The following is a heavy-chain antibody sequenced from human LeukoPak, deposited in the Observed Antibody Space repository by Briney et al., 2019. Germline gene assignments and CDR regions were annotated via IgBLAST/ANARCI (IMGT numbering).Heavy chain of an antibody. Sequence: PGRSLRLSCAASGFTFSSYGMHWVRQAPGKGLEWVSAISGSGGSTYYADSVKGRLTISRDNSKNTLYLQMNSLRAEDTAVYYCAKGYEHTSMASYYFYGMDVWGQGTTVTVSS. D-gene: IGHD5-18*01. CDR1: GFTFSSYG. CDR3: AKGYEHTSMASYYFYGMDV. CDR2: ISGSGGST. V-gene: IGHV3-23*01. J-gene: IGHJ6*02.